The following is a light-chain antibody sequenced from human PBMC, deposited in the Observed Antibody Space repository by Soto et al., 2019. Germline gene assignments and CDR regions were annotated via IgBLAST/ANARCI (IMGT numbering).Light chain of an antibody. CDR3: QQRFNWPPLT. Sequence: EIVLTQSPATLSLSPGERATLSCRASQSVISYLAWYQQKPGQAPTLLIYDTSNRTTAITARFSGSGSGTDFTLTISSLEPEDFAIYYCQQRFNWPPLTFGQGTRLEIK. CDR1: QSVISY. J-gene: IGKJ5*01. CDR2: DTS. V-gene: IGKV3-11*01.